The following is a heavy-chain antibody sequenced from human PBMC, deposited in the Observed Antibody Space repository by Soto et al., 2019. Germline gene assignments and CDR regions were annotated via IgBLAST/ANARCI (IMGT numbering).Heavy chain of an antibody. CDR1: GLTFSYYG. D-gene: IGHD5-18*01. J-gene: IGHJ4*02. V-gene: IGHV3-23*01. Sequence: GRSLRLSCAASGLTFSYYGIAWVRQAPGKGPEWVSVLSDRGDTTYYADSVKGRFTISRDNFNNALYLQMSSLRAEDTAMYYCVKDARRSYGWYYFDCWGQGALGAVSS. CDR2: LSDRGDTT. CDR3: VKDARRSYGWYYFDC.